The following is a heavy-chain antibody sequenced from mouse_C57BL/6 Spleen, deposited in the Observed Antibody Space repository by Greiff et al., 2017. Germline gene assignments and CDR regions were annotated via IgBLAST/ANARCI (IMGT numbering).Heavy chain of an antibody. Sequence: VQLQQSGPELVKPGASVKISCKASGYTFTDYYMNWVKQSHGKSLEWIGDINPNNGGTSYNQKFKGKATLTVDKSSSTAYMELRSLTSEDSAVYYCASRYGKSWFAYWGQGTLVTVSA. CDR3: ASRYGKSWFAY. J-gene: IGHJ3*01. CDR1: GYTFTDYY. V-gene: IGHV1-26*01. CDR2: INPNNGGT. D-gene: IGHD2-1*01.